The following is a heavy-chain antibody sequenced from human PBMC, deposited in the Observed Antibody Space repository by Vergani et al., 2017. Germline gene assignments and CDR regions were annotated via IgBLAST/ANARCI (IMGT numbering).Heavy chain of an antibody. CDR2: LYASRST. V-gene: IGHV4-38-2*01. Sequence: QVQLQESGPGLVKPSETLSLICDVFDFISNGHYWGWIWQSPEKGRGWVGSLYASRSTYYSPSLKSRGAISIDTSKNHFSLRLSSVTAADTAVYYCARHLRGYSYGVFDYWGQGGVVTVSA. J-gene: IGHJ4*02. CDR3: ARHLRGYSYGVFDY. CDR1: DFISNGHY. D-gene: IGHD5-18*01.